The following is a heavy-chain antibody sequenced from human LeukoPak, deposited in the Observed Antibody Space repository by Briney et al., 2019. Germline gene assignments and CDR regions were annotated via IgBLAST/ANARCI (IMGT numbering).Heavy chain of an antibody. J-gene: IGHJ6*03. CDR3: ASTASTYYYYMDV. CDR2: INPNRGGT. V-gene: IGHV1-2*02. Sequence: ASVKVSCKASGYTFTGYYMHWVRQAPGQGLEWMGWINPNRGGTNYAQKFQGRVTMTRDTSISTAYMELSRLRSDDTAVYYCASTASTYYYYMDVWGKGTTVTVSS. CDR1: GYTFTGYY.